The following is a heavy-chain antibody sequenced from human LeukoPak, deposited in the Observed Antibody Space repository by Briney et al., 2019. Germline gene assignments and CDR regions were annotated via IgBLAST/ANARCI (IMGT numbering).Heavy chain of an antibody. Sequence: PSETLSLTCTVSGGSIYSYYWGWIRQPPGKGLEWIGYIFYSGSTNYNPSLKSRVTISVDTSKNQFSLKLSSVTAADTAVYYCARAGDAAAAGLFDYWGQGTLVTVSS. D-gene: IGHD6-13*01. CDR1: GGSIYSYY. CDR3: ARAGDAAAAGLFDY. V-gene: IGHV4-59*01. J-gene: IGHJ4*02. CDR2: IFYSGST.